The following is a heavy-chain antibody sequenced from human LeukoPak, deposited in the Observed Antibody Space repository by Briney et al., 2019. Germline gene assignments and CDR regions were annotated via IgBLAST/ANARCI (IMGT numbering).Heavy chain of an antibody. J-gene: IGHJ4*02. V-gene: IGHV4-39*01. CDR2: IYYSGST. CDR3: ARRHFGSALRDY. CDR1: GGSNSSGSYY. D-gene: IGHD3-10*01. Sequence: PSETLSLTCTVSGGSNSSGSYYWGWIRQPPGKGLEWIGNIYYSGSTSYNPSLKSRVTISVDTSKNQFSLKLSSVTAADTAVYYCARRHFGSALRDYWGQGTLVTVSS.